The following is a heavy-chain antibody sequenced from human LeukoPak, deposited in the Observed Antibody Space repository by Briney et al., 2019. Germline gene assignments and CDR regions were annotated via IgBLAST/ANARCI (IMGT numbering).Heavy chain of an antibody. CDR3: ARGDASGRPGIGFDF. CDR2: FHDSEST. Sequence: PSETLSLTCTVSGGSISNSYWSWIRQPPGKGLEWIGFFHDSESTNYNPSLKSRVSISLDTSKNQVSLWLSSVTAADTAVYYCARGDASGRPGIGFDFWGQGTPVTVSS. V-gene: IGHV4-59*01. D-gene: IGHD1-26*01. J-gene: IGHJ4*02. CDR1: GGSISNSY.